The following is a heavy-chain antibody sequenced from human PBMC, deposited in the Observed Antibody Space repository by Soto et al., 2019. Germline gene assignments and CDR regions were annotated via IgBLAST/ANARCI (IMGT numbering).Heavy chain of an antibody. V-gene: IGHV3-33*01. CDR2: IWHDASHK. Sequence: QVQLVESGGGVVQPGTSLTLSCAASGFAFSNFVMHWVRQAPGKGLECVAVIWHDASHKYYADSVQGRFTISRDNSKHLLYLQMSSLRAEDTAVYYCAREGGEEWIDYYYYGMDVWGHGTTVTVSS. J-gene: IGHJ6*02. D-gene: IGHD3-3*01. CDR3: AREGGEEWIDYYYYGMDV. CDR1: GFAFSNFV.